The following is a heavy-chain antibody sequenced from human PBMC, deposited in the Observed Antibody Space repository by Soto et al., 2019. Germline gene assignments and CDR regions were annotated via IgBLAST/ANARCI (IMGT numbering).Heavy chain of an antibody. Sequence: QVQLVQSGAEVKKTGSSVRVSCTASGGTFSTFGFSWVRQAPGQGLEWVGGIIPFFGTANYAQKFQDRVTITADEFSNTVYMDLRSLRSEDTAKYYCARTLPMESGDKYYYDFWGQGALVTVSS. CDR3: ARTLPMESGDKYYYDF. V-gene: IGHV1-69*01. J-gene: IGHJ4*02. D-gene: IGHD4-17*01. CDR2: IIPFFGTA. CDR1: GGTFSTFG.